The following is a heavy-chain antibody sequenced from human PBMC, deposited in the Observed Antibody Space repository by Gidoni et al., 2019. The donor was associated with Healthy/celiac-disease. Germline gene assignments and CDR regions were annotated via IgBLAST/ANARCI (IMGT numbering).Heavy chain of an antibody. CDR3: ARDMEVGMDV. Sequence: EVQLVESGGGLVKPGASLRRSCAASGFTFSSYSMTWGRQAPGKGLEWVSSISSSSSYIYYADSVKGRFTISRDNAKNSLYLQMNSLRAEDTAVYYCARDMEVGMDVWGQGTTVTVSS. CDR2: ISSSSSYI. J-gene: IGHJ6*02. D-gene: IGHD3-10*01. V-gene: IGHV3-21*01. CDR1: GFTFSSYS.